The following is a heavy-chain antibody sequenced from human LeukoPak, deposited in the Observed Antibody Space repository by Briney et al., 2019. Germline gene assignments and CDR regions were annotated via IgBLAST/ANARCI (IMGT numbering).Heavy chain of an antibody. CDR3: ATDFYDST. V-gene: IGHV3-15*07. CDR1: GFSFTAYG. J-gene: IGHJ5*02. Sequence: KPGRSLRLSCAASGFSFTAYGMHWVRQAPGKGLEWVGRTRSNSDGGTIDYAAPVRGRFTLSRDDSKDTLYLQMNSLQTEDTAVYYCATDFYDSTWGQGTLVTVSS. CDR2: TRSNSDGGTI. D-gene: IGHD3-22*01.